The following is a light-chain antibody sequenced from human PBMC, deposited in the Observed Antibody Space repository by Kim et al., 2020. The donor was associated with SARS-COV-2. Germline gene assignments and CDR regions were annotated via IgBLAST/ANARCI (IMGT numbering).Light chain of an antibody. V-gene: IGLV6-57*01. J-gene: IGLJ3*02. CDR2: GDN. CDR1: SGRIASNY. Sequence: GKTVNISCTRSSGRIASNYVQWYQQRPGSSPNTVIYGDNQRTSGVPDRFSGSIDSSSNTASLTISGLKTEDEADYYCQSYDSSNWVFGGGTQLTVL. CDR3: QSYDSSNWV.